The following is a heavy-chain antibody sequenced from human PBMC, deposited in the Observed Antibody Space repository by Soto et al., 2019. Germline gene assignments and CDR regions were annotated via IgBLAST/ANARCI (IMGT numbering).Heavy chain of an antibody. CDR2: ISYDGSNK. CDR3: AKVGRSSSWSNYYYYGMDV. CDR1: GFTFSSYG. V-gene: IGHV3-30*18. J-gene: IGHJ6*02. Sequence: PGGSLRLSCAASGFTFSSYGMHWVRQAPGKGLEWVAVISYDGSNKYYADSVKGRFTISRDNSKNTLYLQMNSLRAEDTAVYYCAKVGRSSSWSNYYYYGMDVWGQGTKVTVSS. D-gene: IGHD6-13*01.